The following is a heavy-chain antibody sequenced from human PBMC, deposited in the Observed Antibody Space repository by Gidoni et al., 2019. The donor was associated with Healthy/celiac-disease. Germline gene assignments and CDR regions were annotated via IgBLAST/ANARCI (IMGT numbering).Heavy chain of an antibody. D-gene: IGHD3-22*01. Sequence: AYAASVKGRFTISRDDSKNTAYLQMNSLKTEDTAVYYCTSLDYYDSSGYSNYWGQGTLVTVSS. V-gene: IGHV3-73*01. CDR3: TSLDYYDSSGYSNY. J-gene: IGHJ4*02.